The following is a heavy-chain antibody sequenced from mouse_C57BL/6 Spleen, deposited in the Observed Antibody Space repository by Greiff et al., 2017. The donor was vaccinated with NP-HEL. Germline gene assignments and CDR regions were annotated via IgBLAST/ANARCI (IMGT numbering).Heavy chain of an antibody. D-gene: IGHD1-1*01. CDR2: IYPRSGNT. CDR1: GYTFTSYG. V-gene: IGHV1-81*01. Sequence: VQLQQSGAELARPGASVKLSCKASGYTFTSYGISWVKQRPGQGLEWIGEIYPRSGNTYYNEKFKGKATLTADKSSSTAYMELRSLTSEDSAVYFCARSCHYYGSTRYYAMDYWGQGTSATVSS. J-gene: IGHJ4*01. CDR3: ARSCHYYGSTRYYAMDY.